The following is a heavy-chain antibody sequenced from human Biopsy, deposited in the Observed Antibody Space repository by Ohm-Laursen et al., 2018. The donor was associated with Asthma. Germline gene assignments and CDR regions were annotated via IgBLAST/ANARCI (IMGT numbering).Heavy chain of an antibody. CDR3: ARQSGQDYGDSSGFDI. V-gene: IGHV3-30*03. CDR2: VSSDGHNK. D-gene: IGHD3-22*01. Sequence: SLSLSCAAPGFVFSQCGMHWVRQGPGKGLEWVALVSSDGHNKYYEDSVKGRFTISRDNSRNRLYLQINRLTVEDSAVYFCARQSGQDYGDSSGFDIWGQGTKVAVSS. J-gene: IGHJ3*02. CDR1: GFVFSQCG.